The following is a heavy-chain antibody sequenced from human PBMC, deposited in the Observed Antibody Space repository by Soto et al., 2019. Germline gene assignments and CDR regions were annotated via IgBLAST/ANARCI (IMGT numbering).Heavy chain of an antibody. CDR3: ARTRGDYDSSGYYYSLYYYYGMDV. CDR2: IYYSGST. V-gene: IGHV4-39*01. J-gene: IGHJ6*02. CDR1: GGSISSSSYY. D-gene: IGHD3-22*01. Sequence: SETLSLRCTVSGGSISSSSYYWGWIRQPPGKGLEWIGSIYYSGSTYYNPSLKSRVTISVDTSKNQFSLKLSSVTAADTAVYYCARTRGDYDSSGYYYSLYYYYGMDVWGQGTTVT.